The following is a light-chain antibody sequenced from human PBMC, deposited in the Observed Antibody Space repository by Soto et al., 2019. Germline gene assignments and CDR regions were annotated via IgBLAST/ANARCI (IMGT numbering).Light chain of an antibody. Sequence: QSALTQPASVSGSPGQSITISCTGTSSDVGGYNYVSWYQQHPGEAPKIIIYDVSSRPSGVSYRFSGSKSGNTASLTISGLQGEDEADYYCSSYTSSTFGVFGTGTKLTVL. CDR1: SSDVGGYNY. CDR2: DVS. CDR3: SSYTSSTFGV. J-gene: IGLJ1*01. V-gene: IGLV2-14*03.